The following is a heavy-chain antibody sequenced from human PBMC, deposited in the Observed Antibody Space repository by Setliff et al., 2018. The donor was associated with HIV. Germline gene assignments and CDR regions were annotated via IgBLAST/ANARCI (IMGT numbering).Heavy chain of an antibody. D-gene: IGHD3-22*01. J-gene: IGHJ2*01. CDR1: GDSINSDNYY. V-gene: IGHV4-61*02. CDR2: IYTSGTT. CDR3: ARGTLWSSGYYLYWYLDL. Sequence: TLSLTCTVSGDSINSDNYYWSWIRQPAGRGLEWIGRIYTSGTTNYNPSLKTRVTFSVDTSKNQFSLRLSSVTAADTAVYYCARGTLWSSGYYLYWYLDLWGLGTLVTVSS.